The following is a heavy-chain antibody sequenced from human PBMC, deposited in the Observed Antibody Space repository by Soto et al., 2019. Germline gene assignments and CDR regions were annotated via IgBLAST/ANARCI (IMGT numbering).Heavy chain of an antibody. CDR3: ARKYVFDS. Sequence: QVQLVQSGAEVKKPGASVKVSCKASGYSLTRYYMHWVRQAPGQGLEWMGIIDPSDGSTTYAQRFQGRVTMTRDASSNTVYMELGNLRSDDTAVYFCARKYVFDSWGQGTLVTVSS. V-gene: IGHV1-46*01. CDR2: IDPSDGST. CDR1: GYSLTRYY. D-gene: IGHD2-8*01. J-gene: IGHJ4*02.